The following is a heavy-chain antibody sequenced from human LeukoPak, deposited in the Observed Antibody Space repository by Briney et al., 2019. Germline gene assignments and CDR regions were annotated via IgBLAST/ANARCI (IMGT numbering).Heavy chain of an antibody. CDR2: ISSSGSTI. D-gene: IGHD3-22*01. J-gene: IGHJ4*02. CDR3: ARDYDSSGYYATLDY. CDR1: GFTFSDYY. V-gene: IGHV3-11*04. Sequence: GGSLRLSCAASGFTFSDYYMSWIRQAPGMGLKGVSYISSSGSTIYYADSVKGRFTISRDNAKNSLYLQMNSLRAEDTAVYYCARDYDSSGYYATLDYWGQGTLVTVSS.